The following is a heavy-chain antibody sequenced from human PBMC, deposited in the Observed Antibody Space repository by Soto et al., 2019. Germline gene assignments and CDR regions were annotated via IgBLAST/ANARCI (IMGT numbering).Heavy chain of an antibody. V-gene: IGHV4-31*03. D-gene: IGHD3-9*01. CDR1: GGSISSGGYY. J-gene: IGHJ2*01. Sequence: QVQLQESGPGLVKPSQTLSLTCTVSGGSISSGGYYWSWIRQHPGKGLEWIGYIYYSGSTYYNPSLKIRVTTSVDTSKNQFSLKLSSVTAADTAVYYCARDPENGDILTGSDWYFDLWGRGTLVTVSS. CDR2: IYYSGST. CDR3: ARDPENGDILTGSDWYFDL.